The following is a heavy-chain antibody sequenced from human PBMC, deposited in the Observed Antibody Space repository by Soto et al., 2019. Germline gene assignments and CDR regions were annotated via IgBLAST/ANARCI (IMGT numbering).Heavy chain of an antibody. CDR3: ARWDRVATIFEY. Sequence: GASVKVSCKASGYTFTGFFIHWVRQAPGQGLEWMGWINPNSGGTNYAQKFQGWVTMTRDTSISTAYMELSRLKSDDTAVYYCARWDRVATIFEYWGQGTQVTVSS. D-gene: IGHD5-12*01. CDR1: GYTFTGFF. CDR2: INPNSGGT. J-gene: IGHJ4*02. V-gene: IGHV1-2*04.